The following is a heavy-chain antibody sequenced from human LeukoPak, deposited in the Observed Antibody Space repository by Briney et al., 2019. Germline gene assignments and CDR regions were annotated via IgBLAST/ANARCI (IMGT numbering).Heavy chain of an antibody. J-gene: IGHJ6*02. Sequence: GGSLRLSCAASGFTFSNYDMHWVRQATGEGLEWVSAFHTAGDTHYSGSVKGRFATSRENAKNSFYLQMNNLRAGDTAVYYCARGSCSSRRCYERLNGLDVWGQGTPVTVSS. CDR3: ARGSCSSRRCYERLNGLDV. D-gene: IGHD2-2*01. CDR1: GFTFSNYD. V-gene: IGHV3-13*01. CDR2: FHTAGDT.